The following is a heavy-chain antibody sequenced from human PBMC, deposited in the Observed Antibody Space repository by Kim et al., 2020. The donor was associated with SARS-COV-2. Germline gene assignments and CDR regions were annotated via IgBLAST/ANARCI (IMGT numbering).Heavy chain of an antibody. CDR3: ARRATGSYDF. CDR2: ISGSGGVT. D-gene: IGHD3-10*01. CDR1: GFAFSTYG. V-gene: IGHV3-23*01. J-gene: IGHJ4*02. Sequence: GGSLRLSCAASGFAFSTYGMSWVRQAPGRGLEWVSDISGSGGVTHYADSVKGRFTISRDNSKNTLYLQMNSLRAEDTAVFYCARRATGSYDFWGQGTLVTVSS.